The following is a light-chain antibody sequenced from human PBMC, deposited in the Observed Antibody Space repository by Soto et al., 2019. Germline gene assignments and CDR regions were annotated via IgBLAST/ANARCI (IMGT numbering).Light chain of an antibody. Sequence: EIVMTQSPTTLSVSPGERATLSCRASQSVSTNLAWYQQKPGQVPSLLIYDTSTRAAGIPARFSGSGYGTYFTLTISSLQSEDFAVYYCQQYNIWRSITFGQGTRLEI. CDR3: QQYNIWRSIT. CDR1: QSVSTN. J-gene: IGKJ5*01. V-gene: IGKV3-15*01. CDR2: DTS.